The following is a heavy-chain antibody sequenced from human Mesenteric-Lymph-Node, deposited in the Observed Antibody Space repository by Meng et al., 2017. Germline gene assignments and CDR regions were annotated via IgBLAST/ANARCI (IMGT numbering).Heavy chain of an antibody. J-gene: IGHJ4*02. Sequence: ASVKVSCKASGYTFTSYGISWVRQAPGQGLEWLGRINPNSGGTNYAQKFQGRVTMTRDTSISTAYMELSRLRSDDTAVYYCARDTGKWLVNVHLGYWGQGTLVTVSS. D-gene: IGHD6-19*01. CDR2: INPNSGGT. V-gene: IGHV1-2*06. CDR3: ARDTGKWLVNVHLGY. CDR1: GYTFTSYG.